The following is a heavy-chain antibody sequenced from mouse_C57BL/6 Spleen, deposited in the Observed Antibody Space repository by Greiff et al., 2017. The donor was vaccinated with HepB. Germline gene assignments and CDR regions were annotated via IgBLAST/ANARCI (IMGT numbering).Heavy chain of an antibody. V-gene: IGHV5-16*01. Sequence: EVKLVESEGGLVQPGSSMKLSCTASGFTFSDYYMAWVRQVPEKGLEWVANINYDGSSTYYLDSLKSRFIISRDNAKNILYLQMSSLKSEDTATYDCARPYDDDVGIFAYWGQGTLVTVSA. J-gene: IGHJ3*01. CDR1: GFTFSDYY. CDR3: ARPYDDDVGIFAY. D-gene: IGHD2-4*01. CDR2: INYDGSST.